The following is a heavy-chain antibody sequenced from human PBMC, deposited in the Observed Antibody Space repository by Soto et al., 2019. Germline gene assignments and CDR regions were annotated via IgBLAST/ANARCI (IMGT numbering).Heavy chain of an antibody. Sequence: SETLSLTCAVSGGSISSGGSSWSWIRQPPGKGLEWIGYIYHSGSTYYNPSLKSRVTISVDRSKNQFSLKLSSVTAADTAVYCCARAGDSGGPVASGYWSQGTLVTVSS. V-gene: IGHV4-30-2*01. D-gene: IGHD6-19*01. CDR1: GGSISSGGSS. CDR3: ARAGDSGGPVASGY. CDR2: IYHSGST. J-gene: IGHJ4*02.